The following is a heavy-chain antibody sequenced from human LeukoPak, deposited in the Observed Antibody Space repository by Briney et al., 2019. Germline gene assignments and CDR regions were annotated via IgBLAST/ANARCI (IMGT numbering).Heavy chain of an antibody. CDR1: GFSFSDTW. CDR3: TTAPQVPFDY. D-gene: IGHD2-2*01. CDR2: IKSNTDGGTT. V-gene: IGHV3-15*01. Sequence: GGSLRLSCAASGFSFSDTWMTWVRQAPGRGPERVGRIKSNTDGGTTDYAAPVKGRFSISRDDSKNTLYLQMNSLKSEDTAVYYCTTAPQVPFDYWGQGTLVTVSS. J-gene: IGHJ4*02.